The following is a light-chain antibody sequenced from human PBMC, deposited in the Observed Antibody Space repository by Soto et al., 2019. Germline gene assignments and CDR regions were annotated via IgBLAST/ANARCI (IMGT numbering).Light chain of an antibody. J-gene: IGKJ3*01. CDR2: SAS. CDR3: QQANSYPFT. CDR1: QGISTW. Sequence: DIQMTQSPSSVSASVGDRVTITCRASQGISTWLAWYQQKPGKAPKLLVYSASSLQSGVPSRFSDSGYGTDFTLPIASLQPEDFATYYCQQANSYPFTFGPGTIVDI. V-gene: IGKV1-12*01.